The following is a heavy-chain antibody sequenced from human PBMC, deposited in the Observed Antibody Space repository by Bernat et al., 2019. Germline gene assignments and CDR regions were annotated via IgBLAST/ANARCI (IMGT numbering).Heavy chain of an antibody. CDR1: GGSITSSSYF. CDR3: ARLVGVTADY. J-gene: IGHJ4*02. V-gene: IGHV4-39*01. CDR2: IYYSGND. D-gene: IGHD2-21*02. Sequence: QLQLQESGPGLVNPSETLSLTCTVSGGSITSSSYFWGWIRQPPGKGLEWIGSIYYSGNDYYNPSLKSRATISVDTSKNQFSLKLSSVTATDTAVYYCARLVGVTADYWGQGTLVTVSS.